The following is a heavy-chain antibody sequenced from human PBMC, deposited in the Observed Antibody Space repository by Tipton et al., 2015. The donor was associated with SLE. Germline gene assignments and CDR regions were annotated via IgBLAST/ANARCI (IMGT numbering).Heavy chain of an antibody. Sequence: TLSLTCAVYGGSFSGYYWGWIRQPPGKGLEWIGSIYHSGSTYYNPSLKSRVTISVDTSKNQFSLKLSSVTAADTAVYYCAREVGATHHDAFDIWGQGTMVTVSS. D-gene: IGHD1-26*01. J-gene: IGHJ3*02. CDR3: AREVGATHHDAFDI. CDR2: IYHSGST. V-gene: IGHV4-38-2*02. CDR1: GGSFSGYY.